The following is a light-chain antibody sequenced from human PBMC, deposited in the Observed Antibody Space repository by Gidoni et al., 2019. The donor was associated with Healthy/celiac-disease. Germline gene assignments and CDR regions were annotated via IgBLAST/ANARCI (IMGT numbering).Light chain of an antibody. CDR3: QSYDSSLSGDVV. J-gene: IGLJ2*01. CDR1: SANIGAGYD. V-gene: IGLV1-40*01. Sequence: QPALTQPPSVSAAPGQRVTIPCTGSSANIGAGYDVHWYQQLPGTAPKLLIYGNSNRPSGVPDRSSGSKSGTSASLAITGLQAEDEADYYCQSYDSSLSGDVVFGGGTKLTVL. CDR2: GNS.